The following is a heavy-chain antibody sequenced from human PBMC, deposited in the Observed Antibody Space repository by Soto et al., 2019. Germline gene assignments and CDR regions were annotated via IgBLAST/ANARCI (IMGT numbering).Heavy chain of an antibody. CDR2: ISYSGST. V-gene: IGHV4-30-4*02. CDR1: SATVNSGDYY. D-gene: IGHD2-2*01. CDR3: ARNRVDHYARSGSHFAY. Sequence: SDPLSLTGSGSSATVNSGDYYWRWIGQPPGKGLEYIAYISYSGSTYYSPSLKSRAAISVDTSKNQFSLKLSSVTAADTAVYFCARNRVDHYARSGSHFAYWGQGPLVT. J-gene: IGHJ4*02.